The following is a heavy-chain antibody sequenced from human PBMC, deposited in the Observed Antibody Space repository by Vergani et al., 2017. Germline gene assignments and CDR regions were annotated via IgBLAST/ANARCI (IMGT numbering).Heavy chain of an antibody. Sequence: QVSLVESGGGVVQPGRSLTLTCSASGFGFKNFAMHWVRQAPGKGLEWVATISKDGTHDYYAPSVRGRFAVSRDNFKNTMYLQMDSLTTDDTAVYFCAKDGTYLCVSSSDYSHLLYDWGQGILVTVSS. J-gene: IGHJ4*02. D-gene: IGHD3-22*01. V-gene: IGHV3-30*18. CDR2: ISKDGTHD. CDR1: GFGFKNFA. CDR3: AKDGTYLCVSSSDYSHLLYD.